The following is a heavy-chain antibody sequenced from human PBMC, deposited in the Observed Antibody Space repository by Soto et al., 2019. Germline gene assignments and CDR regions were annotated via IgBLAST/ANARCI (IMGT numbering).Heavy chain of an antibody. J-gene: IGHJ4*02. V-gene: IGHV3-30*18. CDR3: AKGHPYYDSSGYRHYYFDY. CDR2: ISYDGSNK. CDR1: GFTFSSHD. Sequence: QGQLVESGGGVVQPGRSLRLSCADSGFTFSSHDMDWVRQAPGKGLEWVAVISYDGSNKYYADSVKGRFTISRDNSKNTLYLQMNSLRAEDTAVYYCAKGHPYYDSSGYRHYYFDYWGQGTLVTVSS. D-gene: IGHD3-22*01.